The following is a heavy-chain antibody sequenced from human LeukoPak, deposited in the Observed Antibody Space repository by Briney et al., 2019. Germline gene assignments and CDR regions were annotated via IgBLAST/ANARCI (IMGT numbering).Heavy chain of an antibody. Sequence: ASVKVSCKASGYTFTSYGIKWVRQATGQGLEWMGWMNPNTGNTGYAQTFQGRITMTRNTSINTAYMELSSLRSEDTAVYYCARAAIATYPPYYFDYWGQGTPGTVSS. CDR2: MNPNTGNT. V-gene: IGHV1-8*01. CDR3: ARAAIATYPPYYFDY. D-gene: IGHD5-18*01. J-gene: IGHJ4*02. CDR1: GYTFTSYG.